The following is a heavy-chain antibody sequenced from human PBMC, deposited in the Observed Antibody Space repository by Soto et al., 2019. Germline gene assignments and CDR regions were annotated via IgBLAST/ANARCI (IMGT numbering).Heavy chain of an antibody. CDR1: GFTFSSHA. Sequence: PGGSLRLSCAASGFTFSSHAMSWVRQAPGKGLEWVSGISASGSGTYYADSVKGRFTISRDNSKNTLYLQMNSLRAEDTAVYYCARDARTYYDFWSGYYPDYWGQGTLVTVSS. V-gene: IGHV3-23*01. CDR3: ARDARTYYDFWSGYYPDY. J-gene: IGHJ4*02. CDR2: ISASGSGT. D-gene: IGHD3-3*01.